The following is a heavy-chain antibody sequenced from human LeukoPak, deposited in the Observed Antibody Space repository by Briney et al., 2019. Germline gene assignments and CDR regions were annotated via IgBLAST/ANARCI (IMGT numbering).Heavy chain of an antibody. V-gene: IGHV4-39*01. CDR3: ARSYYYDYRHIDY. CDR1: GDSISTSSYY. Sequence: SETLSLTCTVSGDSISTSSYYWGWVRQPRGKGLEWLGSIYYSGSTYYNPSRKSRFTISVYTTKNQFSLNLYSVTAADTAVFYCARSYYYDYRHIDYWGQGTLVTVSS. CDR2: IYYSGST. D-gene: IGHD3-22*01. J-gene: IGHJ4*02.